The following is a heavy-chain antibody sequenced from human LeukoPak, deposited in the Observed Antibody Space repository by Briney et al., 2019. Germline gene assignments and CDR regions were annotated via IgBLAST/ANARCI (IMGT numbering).Heavy chain of an antibody. CDR1: GFTFSSYW. CDR3: ARDKSDFWSGNGMDV. D-gene: IGHD3-3*01. J-gene: IGHJ6*02. Sequence: GGSLRLSCAASGFTFSSYWMHWVRQAPGKGLCGFSLINSDGSSTSYADSVKGRFTISRDNAKNTLYLQMNSLRAEDTAVYYCARDKSDFWSGNGMDVWGQGTTVTVSS. CDR2: INSDGSST. V-gene: IGHV3-74*01.